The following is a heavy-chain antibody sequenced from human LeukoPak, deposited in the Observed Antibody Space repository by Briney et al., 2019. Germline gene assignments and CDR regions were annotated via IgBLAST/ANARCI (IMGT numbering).Heavy chain of an antibody. Sequence: SETLSLTCAVYGGSFSGYYWRWIRQPPGKGLEWIGEINHRGSTNYNPSLKSRVTISVDTSKNQFSLKLSSVTAADTAVYYCASRYVSSEMVIIPTAKNNWFDPWGQGTLVTVSS. J-gene: IGHJ5*02. D-gene: IGHD3-3*01. CDR2: INHRGST. CDR3: ASRYVSSEMVIIPTAKNNWFDP. V-gene: IGHV4-34*01. CDR1: GGSFSGYY.